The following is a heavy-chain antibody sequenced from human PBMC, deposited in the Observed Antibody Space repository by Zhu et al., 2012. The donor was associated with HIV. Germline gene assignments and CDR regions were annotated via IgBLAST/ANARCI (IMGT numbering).Heavy chain of an antibody. CDR2: INHSGRT. D-gene: IGHD4-17*01. V-gene: IGHV4-34*01. CDR3: ARHQSDGDYVFHWFDP. Sequence: QVQLQQWGAGLLEPSETLSLTCAVYGGSFSGYYWSWIRQPPGKGLEWIGEINHSGRTNYNPSLKSRVTISIDTSKNQFSLRLSSVTAADTAVFYCARHQSDGDYVFHWFDPWGQGTLVTVSS. CDR1: GGSFSGYY. J-gene: IGHJ5*02.